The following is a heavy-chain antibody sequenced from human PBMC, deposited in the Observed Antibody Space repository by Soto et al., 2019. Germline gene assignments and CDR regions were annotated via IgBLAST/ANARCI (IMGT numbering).Heavy chain of an antibody. D-gene: IGHD3-16*02. CDR1: GYTLTELS. J-gene: IGHJ4*02. V-gene: IGHV1-24*01. Sequence: ASVKVSCKVSGYTLTELSMHWVRQAPGKGLEWMGGFDPEDGETIYAQKFQGRVTMTEDTSTDTAYMEPNSLRSEDTAVYYCATSGRPGVWGSYLESDYWGQGTLVTVSS. CDR3: ATSGRPGVWGSYLESDY. CDR2: FDPEDGET.